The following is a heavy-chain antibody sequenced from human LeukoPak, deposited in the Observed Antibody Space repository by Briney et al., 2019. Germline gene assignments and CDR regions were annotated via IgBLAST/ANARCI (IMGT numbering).Heavy chain of an antibody. V-gene: IGHV1-46*01. J-gene: IGHJ4*02. Sequence: ASVKVSCKASGYTFTSYYMHWVRQAPGQGLEWMGIINPSGGSTSYAQKFQGRVTMTRDTSTSTVYMELSSLRSEGTAVYYCARSDKGYCSSTSCPFFGYWGQGTLVTVSS. CDR3: ARSDKGYCSSTSCPFFGY. CDR1: GYTFTSYY. CDR2: INPSGGST. D-gene: IGHD2-2*01.